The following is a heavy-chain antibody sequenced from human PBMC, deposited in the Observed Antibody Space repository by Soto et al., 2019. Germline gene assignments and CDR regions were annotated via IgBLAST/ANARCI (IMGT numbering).Heavy chain of an antibody. CDR2: ISAYNGNT. CDR1: GYTFTNCG. CDR3: GRGGTPFDY. D-gene: IGHD3-16*01. Sequence: APVKASSKASGYTFTNCGISWVRQAPGQGLEWMGWISAYNGNTNYAQNFQGRVTMTTDTSTSTAYMELRSLRSDDTAVDYCGRGGTPFDYLGKGSLVTVSS. V-gene: IGHV1-18*01. J-gene: IGHJ4*02.